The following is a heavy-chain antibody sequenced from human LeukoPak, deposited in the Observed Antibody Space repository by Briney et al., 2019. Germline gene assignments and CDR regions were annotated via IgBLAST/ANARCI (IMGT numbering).Heavy chain of an antibody. J-gene: IGHJ4*02. CDR2: ISSSSSYI. CDR3: ARDRPGVVVPAAYDF. CDR1: GLTFSSYS. V-gene: IGHV3-21*01. D-gene: IGHD2-2*01. Sequence: PGGSLRLSCEASGLTFSSYSMNWVRQAPGKGLEWVSSISSSSSYIYYADSVKGRFTISRDNAKNSLYLQMNSLRAEDTAVYYCARDRPGVVVPAAYDFWGQGTLVTVSS.